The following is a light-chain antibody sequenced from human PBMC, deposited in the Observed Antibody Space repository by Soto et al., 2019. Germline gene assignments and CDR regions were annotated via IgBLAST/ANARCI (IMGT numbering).Light chain of an antibody. J-gene: IGLJ3*02. CDR2: DVS. CDR3: SSYTASSTLV. V-gene: IGLV2-14*01. CDR1: SSDVGRYIY. Sequence: QSVLTQPASLSGSPGQSITLSCTGTSSDVGRYIYVSWYQQHPGRAPKLMIYDVSNRPSGVSNRFSGSKSGNTASLTISGLQAEDEADYYCSSYTASSTLVFGGGTKVTVL.